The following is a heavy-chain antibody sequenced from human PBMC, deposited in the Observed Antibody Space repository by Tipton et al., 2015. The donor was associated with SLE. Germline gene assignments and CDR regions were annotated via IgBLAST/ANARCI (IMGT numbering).Heavy chain of an antibody. J-gene: IGHJ4*02. CDR1: GLTFSTYA. CDR2: LQYDESTE. CDR3: ARGTAMVYDY. Sequence: SLRLSCAASGLTFSTYAMHWVRQAPGKALEWVGHLQYDESTEYYADAVKGRLTISRDNSKNTLYPQMNSLRAEDTAMYFCARGTAMVYDYWGQGTLVTVSS. D-gene: IGHD5-18*01. V-gene: IGHV3-30*04.